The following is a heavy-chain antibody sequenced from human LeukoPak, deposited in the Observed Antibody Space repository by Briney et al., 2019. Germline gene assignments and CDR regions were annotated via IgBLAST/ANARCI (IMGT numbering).Heavy chain of an antibody. D-gene: IGHD3-22*01. CDR3: AKSGTITTSFDY. V-gene: IGHV3-23*01. J-gene: IGHJ4*02. CDR2: ISGSGGST. Sequence: GGSLRLSCAASGFTFSSYSMNWVRQAPGKGLEWVSAISGSGGSTYYADSVKGRFTISRDNSKNTLYVQMNSLRAEDTAVYYCAKSGTITTSFDYWGQGTLVTVSS. CDR1: GFTFSSYS.